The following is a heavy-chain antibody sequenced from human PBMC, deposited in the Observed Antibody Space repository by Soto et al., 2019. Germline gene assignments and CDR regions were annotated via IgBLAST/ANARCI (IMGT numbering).Heavy chain of an antibody. D-gene: IGHD3-22*01. CDR1: GDSLSSSAYS. J-gene: IGHJ3*02. CDR2: IYQSGST. CDR3: ARELLFYDSDGFSWDDAFDI. Sequence: SETLSLTCAVSGDSLSSSAYSWSWIRQGPGKGLEWIGFIYQSGSTYYNPSLKSRVTMSLDRPKNQFSLKLSSVTAADTAVYYCARELLFYDSDGFSWDDAFDIWGQGTMVTVSS. V-gene: IGHV4-30-2*01.